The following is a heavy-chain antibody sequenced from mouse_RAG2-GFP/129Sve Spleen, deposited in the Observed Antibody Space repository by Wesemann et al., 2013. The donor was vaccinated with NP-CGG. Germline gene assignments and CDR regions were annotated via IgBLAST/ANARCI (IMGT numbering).Heavy chain of an antibody. CDR1: GYSITSGYY. CDR2: ISYDGSN. J-gene: IGHJ2*01. D-gene: IGHD1-2*01. V-gene: IGHV3-6*02. CDR3: ARGGYGYGYFDY. Sequence: GPGLVKPSQSLSLTCSVTGYSITSGYYWNWIRQFPGNKLEWMGYISYDGSNNYNPSLKNRISITRDTSKNQFFLKLNSVTTEDTATYYCARGGYGYGYFDYWGQGTTLTVSS.